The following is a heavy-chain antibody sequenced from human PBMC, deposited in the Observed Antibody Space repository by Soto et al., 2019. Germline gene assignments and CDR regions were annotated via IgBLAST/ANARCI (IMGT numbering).Heavy chain of an antibody. CDR1: GFTFSSYA. CDR3: AKVRALWVTKGFDS. D-gene: IGHD4-17*01. J-gene: IGHJ4*02. V-gene: IGHV3-23*01. Sequence: EVQLLESGGDLVQPGGSLRLSCAASGFTFSSYAMNWVRQAPGKGLEWVSAISGSGDSTYYADSVKGRFTISRDNSKNALYLQMNSLRAEDTAVYYCAKVRALWVTKGFDSWGQGTLVTVSS. CDR2: ISGSGDST.